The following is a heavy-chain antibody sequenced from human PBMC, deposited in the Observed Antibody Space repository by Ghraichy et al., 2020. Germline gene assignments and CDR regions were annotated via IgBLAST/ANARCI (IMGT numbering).Heavy chain of an antibody. J-gene: IGHJ6*02. V-gene: IGHV4-39*01. D-gene: IGHD6-13*01. CDR1: GGSISSSSYY. CDR3: ARPAAAHLYYGMDV. Sequence: SEPLSLTCTVSGGSISSSSYYWGWIRQPPGKGLEWIGSIYYSGSTYYNPSLKSRVTISVDTSKNQFSRKLSSVTAADTAVYYCARPAAAHLYYGMDVWGQGTTVTVSS. CDR2: IYYSGST.